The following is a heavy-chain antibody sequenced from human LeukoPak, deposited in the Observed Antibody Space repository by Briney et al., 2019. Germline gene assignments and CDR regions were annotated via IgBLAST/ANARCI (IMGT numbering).Heavy chain of an antibody. CDR2: VYTGGNT. Sequence: GGSLRLSCAASGFTVSDNYMSWVRQAPGKGLEWVSIVYTGGNTHYADSVKGRFTISRDNAKNSLYLQMNSLRAEDMALYYCAKGAIETYYYDSSGYRAHLDAFDIWGQGTMVTVSS. D-gene: IGHD3-22*01. CDR1: GFTVSDNY. V-gene: IGHV3-53*05. CDR3: AKGAIETYYYDSSGYRAHLDAFDI. J-gene: IGHJ3*02.